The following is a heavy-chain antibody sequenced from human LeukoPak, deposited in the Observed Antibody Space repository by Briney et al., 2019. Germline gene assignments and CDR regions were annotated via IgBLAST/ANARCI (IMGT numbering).Heavy chain of an antibody. Sequence: PGGSLRLSCAASGFTFSSYSMNWVRRAPGKGLEWVSSISSSSYIYYADSVKGRFTISRDNAKNSLYLQMNSLRAEDTAVYYCASPRSSSGWELEYWGQGTLVTVSS. J-gene: IGHJ4*02. CDR1: GFTFSSYS. CDR3: ASPRSSSGWELEY. CDR2: ISSSSYI. V-gene: IGHV3-21*01. D-gene: IGHD6-19*01.